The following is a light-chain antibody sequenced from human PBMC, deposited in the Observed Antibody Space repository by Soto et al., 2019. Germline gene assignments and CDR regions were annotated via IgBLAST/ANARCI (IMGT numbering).Light chain of an antibody. CDR3: QHDNTWPPT. CDR1: QSVSSN. V-gene: IGKV3-15*01. CDR2: DAS. Sequence: ETVMTQSPATLSVSPGERPTLSCRASQSVSSNLAWYQQKPGQAPRLLIYDASTRATGIPARFSGRGSGTEFNLTISGLQPEDFAIYYCQHDNTWPPTVGPGTVVDIK. J-gene: IGKJ3*01.